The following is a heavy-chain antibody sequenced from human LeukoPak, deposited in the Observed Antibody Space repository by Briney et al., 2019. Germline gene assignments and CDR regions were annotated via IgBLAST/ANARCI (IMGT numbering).Heavy chain of an antibody. CDR3: ARGFNYYDPPPSDI. D-gene: IGHD3-22*01. V-gene: IGHV4-30-4*08. CDR2: IYYNGST. Sequence: SETLSLTCTVSGGSISSGDYYWSWIRQPPGKGLEWIGYIYYNGSTYYNPSLKSRVTISVDTSKNQFSLKLSSVTAADTAVYYCARGFNYYDPPPSDIWGQGTMVTVSS. CDR1: GGSISSGDYY. J-gene: IGHJ3*02.